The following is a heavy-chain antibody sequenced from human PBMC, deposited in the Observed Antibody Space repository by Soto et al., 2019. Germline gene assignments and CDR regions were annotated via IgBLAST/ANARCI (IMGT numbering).Heavy chain of an antibody. CDR3: ATGIVVVTDAPYYYYYGMDV. CDR1: GYTLTELS. J-gene: IGHJ6*02. V-gene: IGHV1-24*01. D-gene: IGHD2-21*02. CDR2: FDPEDGET. Sequence: ASVKVSCKVSGYTLTELSMHWVRQAPGKGLEWMGGFDPEDGETIYAQKFQGRVTMTEDTSTDTAYMELSSLRSEDTAVYYCATGIVVVTDAPYYYYYGMDVWGQGTTVTVSS.